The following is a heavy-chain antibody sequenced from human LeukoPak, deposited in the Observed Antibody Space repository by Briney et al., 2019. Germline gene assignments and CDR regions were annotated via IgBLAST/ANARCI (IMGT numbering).Heavy chain of an antibody. D-gene: IGHD3-3*01. CDR3: ARDFRFLEWPGGYGMDV. Sequence: PSETLSLTCTVSGGSISSYYWSWIRQPPGKGLEWIGYIYYSGSTNYNPSLKSRVTISVDTSKNQFSLKLSSVTAADTAVYYCARDFRFLEWPGGYGMDVWGQGTTVTVSS. J-gene: IGHJ6*02. V-gene: IGHV4-59*01. CDR2: IYYSGST. CDR1: GGSISSYY.